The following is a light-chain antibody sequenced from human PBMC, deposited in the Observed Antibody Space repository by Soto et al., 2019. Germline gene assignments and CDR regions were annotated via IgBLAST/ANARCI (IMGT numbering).Light chain of an antibody. V-gene: IGKV3-15*01. CDR1: QSVSSR. CDR3: QQYDNWPPFT. J-gene: IGKJ3*01. Sequence: EIVMTQSPATLSVSPGERATLSCRASQSVSSRLAWYQQKPGQAPRLLIHDASTRATGIPDRFSGSGSGTEFTLTISSLQYEDSAVYYCQQYDNWPPFTFGPGTKVDIK. CDR2: DAS.